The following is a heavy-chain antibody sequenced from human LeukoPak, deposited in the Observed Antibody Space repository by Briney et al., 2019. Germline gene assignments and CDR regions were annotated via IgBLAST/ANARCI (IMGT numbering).Heavy chain of an antibody. Sequence: ASETLSLTCNVSGSSISGGSYYWTWIRQPAGKGLEWIGSIYYSGSTYYNPSLKSRVTISVDTSKNQFSLKLSSVTAADTAVYYCARERAVVVVKNAFDIWGQGTMVTVSS. V-gene: IGHV4-39*07. CDR3: ARERAVVVVKNAFDI. J-gene: IGHJ3*02. CDR1: GSSISGGSYY. D-gene: IGHD3-22*01. CDR2: IYYSGST.